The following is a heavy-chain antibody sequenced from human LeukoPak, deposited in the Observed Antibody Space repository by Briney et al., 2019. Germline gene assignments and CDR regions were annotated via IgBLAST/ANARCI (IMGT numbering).Heavy chain of an antibody. CDR1: GGSISSYY. V-gene: IGHV4-59*01. J-gene: IGHJ4*02. Sequence: SETLSLTCTVSGGSISSYYWSWIRQPPGKGLEWIGYIYYSGSTNYNPSLKSRVTISVDTSKNQFSLKLSSVTAADTAVYYCATSPIQLWLPFDYWGQGTLVTASS. CDR2: IYYSGST. D-gene: IGHD5-18*01. CDR3: ATSPIQLWLPFDY.